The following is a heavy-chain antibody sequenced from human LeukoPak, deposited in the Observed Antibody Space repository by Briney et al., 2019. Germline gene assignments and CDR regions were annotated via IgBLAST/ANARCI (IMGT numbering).Heavy chain of an antibody. J-gene: IGHJ3*02. D-gene: IGHD3-9*01. Sequence: PSETLSLTCTVSGGSISSYYWSWIRQPAGKGLEWIGYIYHSGSTYYNPSLKSRVTISVDRSKNQFSLKLSSVTAADTAVYYCARDAILMTFDIWGQGTMVTVSS. CDR2: IYHSGST. V-gene: IGHV4-59*06. CDR1: GGSISSYY. CDR3: ARDAILMTFDI.